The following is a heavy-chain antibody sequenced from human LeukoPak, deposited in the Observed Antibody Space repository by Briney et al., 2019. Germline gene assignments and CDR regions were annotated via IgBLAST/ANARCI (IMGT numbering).Heavy chain of an antibody. Sequence: ASVKVSCKASGYTFTSYAIHWVRQAPGQRLEWMGWINAGNGNTKYSQKFQGRVTITRDTSASTAYMELSSLRSEDTAVYYCARVWWDTAMETRYNWFDPWGQGTLVTVSS. CDR2: INAGNGNT. CDR1: GYTFTSYA. CDR3: ARVWWDTAMETRYNWFDP. V-gene: IGHV1-3*01. J-gene: IGHJ5*02. D-gene: IGHD5-18*01.